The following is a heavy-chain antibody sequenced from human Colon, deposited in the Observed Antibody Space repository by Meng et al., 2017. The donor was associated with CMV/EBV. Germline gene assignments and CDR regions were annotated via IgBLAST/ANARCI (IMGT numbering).Heavy chain of an antibody. Sequence: GESLKISCAASGFTFSSYWMSWVRQAPGKGLEWVANIKQDGSEKYYVDSVKGRFTISRDNAKNSLYLQMNSLRAEDTAVYYCARDGKQLGFDYWGQGTLVIVSS. J-gene: IGHJ4*02. V-gene: IGHV3-7*01. CDR3: ARDGKQLGFDY. D-gene: IGHD6-6*01. CDR1: GFTFSSYW. CDR2: IKQDGSEK.